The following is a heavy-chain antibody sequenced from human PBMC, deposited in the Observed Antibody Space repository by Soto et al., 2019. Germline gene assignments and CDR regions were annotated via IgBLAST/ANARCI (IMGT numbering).Heavy chain of an antibody. J-gene: IGHJ6*03. D-gene: IGHD3-3*01. CDR3: ARVHYYDFWSGSLYYMDV. V-gene: IGHV3-21*01. CDR2: ISSSSSYI. Sequence: GGSLRLSCAASGFTFSSYSMNWVRQAPGKGLEWVSSISSSSSYIYYADSVKGRFTISRDNAKNSLYLQMNSLRAEDTAVYYCARVHYYDFWSGSLYYMDVWGKGTTVTVSS. CDR1: GFTFSSYS.